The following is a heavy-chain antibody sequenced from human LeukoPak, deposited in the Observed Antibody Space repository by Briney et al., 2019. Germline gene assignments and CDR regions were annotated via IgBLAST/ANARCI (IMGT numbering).Heavy chain of an antibody. CDR3: AKAGVYDFWSGYQRNAFDY. J-gene: IGHJ4*02. CDR1: GFTFSSYA. Sequence: PGGSLRLSCAASGFTFSSYAMSWVRQAPGKGLEWVSAISGSGGSTYYADSVKGRFTISRDNSKNTLYLQMNSLRAEDTAVYYCAKAGVYDFWSGYQRNAFDYWGQGTLVTVSS. CDR2: ISGSGGST. D-gene: IGHD3-3*01. V-gene: IGHV3-23*01.